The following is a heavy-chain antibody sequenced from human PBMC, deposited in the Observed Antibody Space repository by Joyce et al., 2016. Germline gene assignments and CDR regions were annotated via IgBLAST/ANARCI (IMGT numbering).Heavy chain of an antibody. V-gene: IGHV1-18*01. CDR1: GYTFTSYG. Sequence: QVQLVQSGAEVKKPGASVKVSCKASGYTFTSYGISWVRQAPGQGLELMRWNSAYKGKTNDAQELQGRVTMTTDTSTSTAYMELRSLRSDDTAVYDCAREAYDCSGGSCYSSWFDPWGQGTLVTVSS. J-gene: IGHJ5*02. D-gene: IGHD2-15*01. CDR3: AREAYDCSGGSCYSSWFDP. CDR2: NSAYKGKT.